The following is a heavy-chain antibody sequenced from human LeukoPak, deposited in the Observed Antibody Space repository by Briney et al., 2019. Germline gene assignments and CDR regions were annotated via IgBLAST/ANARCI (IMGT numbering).Heavy chain of an antibody. CDR2: INSDGGGA. CDR1: GITSGNNR. CDR3: ARDVPHNWFDT. J-gene: IGHJ5*02. V-gene: IGHV3-74*01. Sequence: GGSLRLSCAASGITSGNNRMHWVRQGPGKGLVWISRINSDGGGAIYADSVKGRFTVSRDNAKNTLYLQMNSLRAEDTAVYYCARDVPHNWFDTWGQGTLVTVSS.